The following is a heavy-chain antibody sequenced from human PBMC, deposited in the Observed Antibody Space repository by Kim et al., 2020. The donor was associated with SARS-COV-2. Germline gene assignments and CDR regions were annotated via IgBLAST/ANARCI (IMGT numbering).Heavy chain of an antibody. D-gene: IGHD1-26*01. Sequence: GGTSYNPSGQSLKSRVTVSVDTSKNQFSLRLTSVTAADTAVYYCARGRESWGQGTLVTVSS. V-gene: IGHV4-39*01. J-gene: IGHJ5*02. CDR3: ARGRES. CDR2: GGT.